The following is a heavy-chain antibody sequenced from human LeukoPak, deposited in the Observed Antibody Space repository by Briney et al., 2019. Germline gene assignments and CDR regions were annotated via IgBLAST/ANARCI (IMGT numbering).Heavy chain of an antibody. CDR2: IYYSGST. CDR3: ARGSGWLQG. D-gene: IGHD3-22*01. V-gene: IGHV4-59*01. J-gene: IGHJ4*02. Sequence: SETLSLTCTVSGGSISSYYWSWIRQPPGKGLEGIGYIYYSGSTNYNPSLKSRVPISVATSKNQFSLKLSSATAGDTAGYYCARGSGWLQGWGQGTLVTVSS. CDR1: GGSISSYY.